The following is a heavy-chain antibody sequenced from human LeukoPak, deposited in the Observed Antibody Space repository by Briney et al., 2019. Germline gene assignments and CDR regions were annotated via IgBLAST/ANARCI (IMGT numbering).Heavy chain of an antibody. V-gene: IGHV1-8*01. Sequence: ASVKVSCKASGYTFTSYDINWGRQATGQGLEWRGWMNPNSGNTGYAQKFQGRVTMTRNTSISTAYMELTSLRSEDTAVYYCAREYQLLGTVYNYFDPWGQGTLVTVSS. CDR3: AREYQLLGTVYNYFDP. J-gene: IGHJ5*02. CDR2: MNPNSGNT. D-gene: IGHD2-2*01. CDR1: GYTFTSYD.